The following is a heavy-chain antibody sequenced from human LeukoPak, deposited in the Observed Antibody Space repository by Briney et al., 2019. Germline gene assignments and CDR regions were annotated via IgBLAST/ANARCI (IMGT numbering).Heavy chain of an antibody. CDR2: ISNSGSTI. Sequence: GGSLRLSCAASGFTFSDYYMSWIRQAPGKGLEWVSYISNSGSTIYYADSVKGRFTISRDNAKNSLYLQMNSLRAEDTAVYYCAREGDSSSQLYGFDYWGQGTLVTVSS. V-gene: IGHV3-11*01. CDR1: GFTFSDYY. CDR3: AREGDSSSQLYGFDY. J-gene: IGHJ4*02. D-gene: IGHD6-13*01.